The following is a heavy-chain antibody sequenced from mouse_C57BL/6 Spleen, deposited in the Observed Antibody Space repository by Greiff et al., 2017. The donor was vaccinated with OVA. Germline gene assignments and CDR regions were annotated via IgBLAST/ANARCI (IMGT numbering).Heavy chain of an antibody. CDR1: GYTFTSYG. D-gene: IGHD3-2*02. CDR3: ARDSSGYIDY. Sequence: QVPLQQSGAELARPGASVKLSCKASGYTFTSYGISWVKQRTGQGLEWIGEIYPRSGNTYYNEKFKGKATLTADKYSSTAYMVLRSLTSEDAAVYFCARDSSGYIDYWGQGTTLTVSS. CDR2: IYPRSGNT. J-gene: IGHJ2*01. V-gene: IGHV1-81*01.